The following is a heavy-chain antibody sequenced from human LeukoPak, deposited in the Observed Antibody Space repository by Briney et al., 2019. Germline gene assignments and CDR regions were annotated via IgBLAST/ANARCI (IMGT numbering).Heavy chain of an antibody. CDR1: SASITSSPYF. Sequence: SETLSLTCTVSSASITSSPYFWGWIRQSPGTGLEWIGSISYSGTTYYNPSLKSRVTISVDTSKNQFSLKLNSVTAADTAVYYCARVSASYPPDYWGQGTLVTVSS. CDR3: ARVSASYPPDY. V-gene: IGHV4-39*01. J-gene: IGHJ4*02. D-gene: IGHD3-10*01. CDR2: ISYSGTT.